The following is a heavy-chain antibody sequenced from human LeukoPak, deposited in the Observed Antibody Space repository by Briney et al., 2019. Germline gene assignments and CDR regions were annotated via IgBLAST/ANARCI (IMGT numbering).Heavy chain of an antibody. D-gene: IGHD3-9*01. CDR3: ARDQLRYFDYYSDY. V-gene: IGHV3-30*04. CDR2: ISYDGSNK. CDR1: GFTFSSYA. J-gene: IGHJ4*02. Sequence: GGSLRLSRAASGFTFSSYAMHWVRQAPGKGLEWVAVISYDGSNKYYADSVKGRFTISRDNSKNTLYLQMNSLRAEDTAVYYCARDQLRYFDYYSDYWGQGTLVTVSS.